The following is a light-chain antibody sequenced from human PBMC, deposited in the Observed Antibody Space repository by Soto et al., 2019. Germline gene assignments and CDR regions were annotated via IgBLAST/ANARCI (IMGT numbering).Light chain of an antibody. CDR2: AAS. J-gene: IGKJ1*01. Sequence: DIQMTQSPSSLSASVGDRVTITCRASQCIRSHLGWYQQKPGKVPKRLIYAASSLHTGVPSRFSGSGSSTEFTLTIGCLQPEDLATYYCLQHDTYPWSFGQGTKVEIK. CDR3: LQHDTYPWS. CDR1: QCIRSH. V-gene: IGKV1-17*01.